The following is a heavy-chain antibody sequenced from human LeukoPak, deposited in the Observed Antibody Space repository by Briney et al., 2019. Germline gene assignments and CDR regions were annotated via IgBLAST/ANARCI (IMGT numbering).Heavy chain of an antibody. Sequence: GASVKVSCKASGYTFTGYYLHWVRQAPGQGLEWMAWINPNSGVTNYAQKFQGRVTMTRDTSISTAYMELSRLRSDDTAVYYCARDWGRSDAFDIWGQGTVVTVSS. J-gene: IGHJ3*02. V-gene: IGHV1-2*02. D-gene: IGHD3-16*01. CDR2: INPNSGVT. CDR3: ARDWGRSDAFDI. CDR1: GYTFTGYY.